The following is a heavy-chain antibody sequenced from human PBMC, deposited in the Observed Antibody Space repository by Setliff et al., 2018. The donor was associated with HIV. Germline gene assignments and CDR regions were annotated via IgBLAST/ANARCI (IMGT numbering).Heavy chain of an antibody. CDR3: ARDLRNGITLFGVLNFVFDL. D-gene: IGHD3-3*01. Sequence: ASVMVSCKASGYTLSSHYIHWVRQAPGHRPEWVGWINPQTGGTNFAQKFQGRITMTSDTSVNTVFVELSRLKSDDTALYYCARDLRNGITLFGVLNFVFDLWGQGTLVTVSS. V-gene: IGHV1-2*02. J-gene: IGHJ4*02. CDR1: GYTLSSHY. CDR2: INPQTGGT.